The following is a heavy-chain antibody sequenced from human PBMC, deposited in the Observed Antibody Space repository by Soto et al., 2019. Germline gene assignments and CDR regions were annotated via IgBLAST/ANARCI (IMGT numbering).Heavy chain of an antibody. CDR2: ISGSGGST. CDR3: SMDTTSKFGDYAPSRYNSFGP. J-gene: IGHJ5*02. V-gene: IGHV3-23*01. CDR1: GFTFSSYA. Sequence: PGGSLRLSCAASGFTFSSYAMSWVRQAPGKGLEWVSAISGSGGSTYYADSVKGRFTISRDNSKNTLYLQMNSLRVDDTAVYYCSMDTTSKFGDYAPSRYNSFGPWGQGTLVTVSS. D-gene: IGHD4-17*01.